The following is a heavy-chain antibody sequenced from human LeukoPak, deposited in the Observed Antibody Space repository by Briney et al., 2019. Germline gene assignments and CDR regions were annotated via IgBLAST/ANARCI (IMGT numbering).Heavy chain of an antibody. CDR2: INHSGST. V-gene: IGHV4-34*01. CDR3: ARVEYYDSSGYDY. J-gene: IGHJ4*02. Sequence: SETLSLTCAVYGGSFSGYYWSWIRQPPGKGLEWIGEINHSGSTNYNPSLKSRVTISVDTSKNQFSLKLSSVTAADTAVYYCARVEYYDSSGYDYWGQGTLVTVSS. D-gene: IGHD3-22*01. CDR1: GGSFSGYY.